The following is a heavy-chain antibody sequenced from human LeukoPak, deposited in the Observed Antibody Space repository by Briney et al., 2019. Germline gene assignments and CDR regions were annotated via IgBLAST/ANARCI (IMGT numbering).Heavy chain of an antibody. CDR1: GFTFNDAW. CDR3: TTTYYDSSGYYFEY. V-gene: IGHV3-15*01. D-gene: IGHD3-22*01. Sequence: GGSLRLSCAASGFTFNDAWMNWVRQAPGKGLEWVGHVKSKIEGGTTDYAAPVKGRFTISRDDSKNTLSLQMNSLKTEDSALYYCTTTYYDSSGYYFEYWGQGTLVTVSS. CDR2: VKSKIEGGTT. J-gene: IGHJ4*02.